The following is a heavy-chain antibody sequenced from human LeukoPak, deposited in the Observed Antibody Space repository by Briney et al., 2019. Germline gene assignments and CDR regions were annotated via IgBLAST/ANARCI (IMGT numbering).Heavy chain of an antibody. CDR2: IRYDGSNK. CDR1: GFTFSSYG. CDR3: ADYGSSGYSFDY. D-gene: IGHD3-22*01. V-gene: IGHV3-30*02. Sequence: PGGSLRLSCAASGFTFSSYGMHWARQAPGKGLEWVAFIRYDGSNKYYADSVKGRFTISRDNSKNTLYLQMNSLRAEDTAVYYCADYGSSGYSFDYWGQGTLVTVSS. J-gene: IGHJ4*02.